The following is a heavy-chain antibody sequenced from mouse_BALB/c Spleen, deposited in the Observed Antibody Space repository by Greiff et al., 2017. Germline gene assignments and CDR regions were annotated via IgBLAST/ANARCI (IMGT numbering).Heavy chain of an antibody. Sequence: VQLQQSGAELAKPGASVKMSCKASGYTFTSYWMHWVKQRPGQGLEWIGYINPSTGYTEYNQKFKDKATFTADKSSSTAYMQLSSLTSEDSAVYYCAWIYYDYDGFAYWGQGTLGTVSA. J-gene: IGHJ3*01. V-gene: IGHV1-7*01. CDR3: AWIYYDYDGFAY. CDR1: GYTFTSYW. D-gene: IGHD2-4*01. CDR2: INPSTGYT.